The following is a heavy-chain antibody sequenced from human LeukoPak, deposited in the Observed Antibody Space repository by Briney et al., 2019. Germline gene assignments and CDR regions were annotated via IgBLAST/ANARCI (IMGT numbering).Heavy chain of an antibody. D-gene: IGHD4-23*01. CDR1: GFTFSSYW. V-gene: IGHV3-7*01. Sequence: GGSLRLSCAASGFTFSSYWMSWVRQAPGKGLEWVANIEQDGSEKYYVDSVKGRFTISRDNAKNSLYLQMNSLRAEDTAVYYCARDWVRWSTNWFDPWGQGTLVTVSS. CDR2: IEQDGSEK. CDR3: ARDWVRWSTNWFDP. J-gene: IGHJ5*02.